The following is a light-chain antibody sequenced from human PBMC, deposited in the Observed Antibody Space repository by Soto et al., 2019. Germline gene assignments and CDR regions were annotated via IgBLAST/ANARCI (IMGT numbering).Light chain of an antibody. J-gene: IGKJ1*01. CDR1: QSISNL. CDR2: DAS. V-gene: IGKV1-5*01. Sequence: DIQMTQSPSTLSASVGDRVTITCRASQSISNLVAWYQQKPGKAPKVLIYDASSLESGVPSRFSGSGSGTDFTLTITSLQPDDFATYYCLHYNTYSQGRTFGQGTKVEVK. CDR3: LHYNTYSQGRT.